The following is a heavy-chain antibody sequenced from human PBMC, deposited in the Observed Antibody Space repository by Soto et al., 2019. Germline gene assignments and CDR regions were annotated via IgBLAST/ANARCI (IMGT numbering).Heavy chain of an antibody. Sequence: QVQLQESGPGLVKPSETLSLTCTVSGGSISSYYWSWIRQPPGKGLEWIGYIYYSGSTNYNPSLKSRVTISVDTSKNQFSLKLSSVTAADTAVYYCARDLGSTSCYWPPCAFDIWGQGTMVTVSS. CDR3: ARDLGSTSCYWPPCAFDI. CDR1: GGSISSYY. J-gene: IGHJ3*02. CDR2: IYYSGST. V-gene: IGHV4-59*01. D-gene: IGHD2-2*01.